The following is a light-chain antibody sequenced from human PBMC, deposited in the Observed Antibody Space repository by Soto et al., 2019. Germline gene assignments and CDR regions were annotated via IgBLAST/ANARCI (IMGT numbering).Light chain of an antibody. CDR3: QSYDSSLSGRV. V-gene: IGLV1-40*01. CDR2: GNS. J-gene: IGLJ1*01. Sequence: QSALTQPPSVSGAPGQRVTISCTGSSSNIGARYDVHWYQQLPGTAPKLLIYGNSNRPSGVPDRFSGSKSGTSASLAITGLQAEDEADYYCQSYDSSLSGRVFGTGTKLTVL. CDR1: SSNIGARYD.